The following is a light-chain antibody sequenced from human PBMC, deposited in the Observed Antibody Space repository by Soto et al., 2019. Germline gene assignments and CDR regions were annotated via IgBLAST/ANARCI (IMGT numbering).Light chain of an antibody. J-gene: IGKJ2*01. CDR2: GAS. CDR1: QSVSSSY. V-gene: IGKV3-20*01. Sequence: EIVLTQSPGTLSLSPGERATLSCRASQSVSSSYLAWYQQKPGQAPRLLIYGASSRATGIPDRFSGSGSGTDFTLTISRLEPEDFAVYYCHQYGSSPYTFGPGTKLEIK. CDR3: HQYGSSPYT.